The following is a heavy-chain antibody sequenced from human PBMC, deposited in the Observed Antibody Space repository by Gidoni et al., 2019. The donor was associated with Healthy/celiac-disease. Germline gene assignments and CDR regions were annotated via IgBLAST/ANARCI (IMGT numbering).Heavy chain of an antibody. J-gene: IGHJ4*02. D-gene: IGHD3-3*01. CDR2: IKQDGSEK. V-gene: IGHV3-7*01. CDR1: GFPFSSYW. CDR3: ARVMGYDFWSGYHMDYFDY. Sequence: EVQLVESGGGLVQPGGSLRLSCAASGFPFSSYWMSWVRQAPGKGLEWVANIKQDGSEKYYVDSVKGRFTISRDNAKNSLYLQMNSLRAEDTAVYYCARVMGYDFWSGYHMDYFDYWGQGTLVTVSS.